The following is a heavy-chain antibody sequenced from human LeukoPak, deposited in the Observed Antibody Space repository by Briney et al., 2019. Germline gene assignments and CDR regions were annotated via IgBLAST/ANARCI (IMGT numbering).Heavy chain of an antibody. CDR3: ARDRVTMVRGDHWFDP. CDR1: GDSISSSSSY. CDR2: IYYSGST. V-gene: IGHV4-39*07. Sequence: PSETLSLTCTVPGDSISSSSSYWGWIRQPPGEGLEWIGSIYYSGSTNYNPSLKSRVTISVDTSKNQFSLKLSSVTAADTAVYYCARDRVTMVRGDHWFDPWGQGTLVTVSS. J-gene: IGHJ5*02. D-gene: IGHD3-10*01.